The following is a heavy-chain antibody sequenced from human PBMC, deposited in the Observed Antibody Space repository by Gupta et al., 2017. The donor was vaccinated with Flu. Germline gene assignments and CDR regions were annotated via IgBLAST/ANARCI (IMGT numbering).Heavy chain of an antibody. CDR3: ARDSESGICGGDCYGYYFDY. J-gene: IGHJ4*02. CDR2: ISSSGSTI. D-gene: IGHD2-21*01. Sequence: LEWVSYISSSGSTIYYADSVKGRFTISRDNAKNSLYLQMNSLRAEDTAVYYCARDSESGICGGDCYGYYFDYWGQGTLGHRLL. V-gene: IGHV3-11*01.